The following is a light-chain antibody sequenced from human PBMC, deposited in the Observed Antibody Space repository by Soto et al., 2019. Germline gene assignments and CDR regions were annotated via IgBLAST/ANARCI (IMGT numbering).Light chain of an antibody. CDR2: AAS. CDR3: QQSYSTSWT. Sequence: IPITQSPSSLSASTGDRVTITCRASQSISSYLNWYQQKPGKAPKLLIYAASSLQSGVPSRFSGSGSGTDFTLTISSLQPEDFATYYCQQSYSTSWTFGQGTKVDIK. V-gene: IGKV1-39*01. CDR1: QSISSY. J-gene: IGKJ1*01.